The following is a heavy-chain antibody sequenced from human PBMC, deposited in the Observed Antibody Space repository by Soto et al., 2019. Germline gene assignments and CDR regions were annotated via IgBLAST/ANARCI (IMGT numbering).Heavy chain of an antibody. CDR1: GYTFTSYG. V-gene: IGHV1-18*01. CDR3: ARQLRAFVVVPAANDY. Sequence: ASVKVSCKASGYTFTSYGISWVRQAPGQGLEWMGWISAYNGNTNYAQKLQGRVTMTTDTSTSTAYMELRSLRSDDTAVYYCARQLRAFVVVPAANDYWGQGTLVTVSS. J-gene: IGHJ4*02. CDR2: ISAYNGNT. D-gene: IGHD2-2*01.